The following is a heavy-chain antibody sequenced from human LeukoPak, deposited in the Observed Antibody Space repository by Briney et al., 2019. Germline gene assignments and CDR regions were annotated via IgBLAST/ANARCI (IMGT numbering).Heavy chain of an antibody. Sequence: GGSLRLSCAASGFTFSSYWMSWVRQAPGKGLEWVANIKQDGSEKYYVDSVKGRFTISRDNAKNSLYLQMNSLRAEDTAVYYCARGGYSSSWTNLTGFDPWGQGTLVTVSS. J-gene: IGHJ5*02. CDR1: GFTFSSYW. CDR3: ARGGYSSSWTNLTGFDP. D-gene: IGHD6-13*01. V-gene: IGHV3-7*01. CDR2: IKQDGSEK.